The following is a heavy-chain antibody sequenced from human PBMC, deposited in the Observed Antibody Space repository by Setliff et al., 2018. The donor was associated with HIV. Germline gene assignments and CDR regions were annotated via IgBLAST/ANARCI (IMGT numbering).Heavy chain of an antibody. CDR1: GGTFSSYA. CDR3: ARGGSGYYDFWSGSPAFEY. Sequence: SVKVSCKASGGTFSSYAINWVRQAPGQGLEWMGGIIPMFGTAHYAQKFQGRVTITADESTTTAYMELSSLRSEDTAVFYCARGGSGYYDFWSGSPAFEYWGQGTLVTVSS. CDR2: IIPMFGTA. D-gene: IGHD3-3*01. J-gene: IGHJ4*02. V-gene: IGHV1-69*13.